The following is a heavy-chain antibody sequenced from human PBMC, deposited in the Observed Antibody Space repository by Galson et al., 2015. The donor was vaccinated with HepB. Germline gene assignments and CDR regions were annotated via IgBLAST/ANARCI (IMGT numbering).Heavy chain of an antibody. Sequence: SLRLSCAASGFTFDDYTMHWVRQAPGKGLEWVSLISWDGGSTYYADSVKGRFTISRDNSKNSLYLQMNSLRTEDTALYYCAKGPDYDSSGYYYLPVDYWGQGTLVTVSS. CDR2: ISWDGGST. CDR1: GFTFDDYT. V-gene: IGHV3-43*01. D-gene: IGHD3-22*01. J-gene: IGHJ4*02. CDR3: AKGPDYDSSGYYYLPVDY.